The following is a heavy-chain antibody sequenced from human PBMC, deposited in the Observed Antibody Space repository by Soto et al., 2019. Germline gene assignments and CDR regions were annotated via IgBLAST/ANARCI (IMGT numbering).Heavy chain of an antibody. CDR2: IYYSGST. CDR1: GGSIGSSGYY. V-gene: IGHV4-39*01. J-gene: IGHJ6*03. CDR3: ARRESGYDNYYYYYMDV. D-gene: IGHD5-12*01. Sequence: SETLCLTCTVSGGSIGSSGYYWGWIRQPPGKGLEWIGSIYYSGSTYYNPSLKSRVTISVDTSKNQFPLKLSSVTAADTAVYYCARRESGYDNYYYYYMDVWGKGTTVTVSS.